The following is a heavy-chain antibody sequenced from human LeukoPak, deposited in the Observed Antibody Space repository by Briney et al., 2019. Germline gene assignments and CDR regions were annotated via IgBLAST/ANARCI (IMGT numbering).Heavy chain of an antibody. CDR2: ISTSSDYI. Sequence: GGSLRLSCAASGFTFGSYSMNWVRQAPGEGLEWVSSISTSSDYIYYADSVKGRFTISRDNAESSLFLQVNSLRAEDTAVYYCARGCSGGSCYDYWGQGTLVTVSS. D-gene: IGHD2-15*01. J-gene: IGHJ4*02. CDR3: ARGCSGGSCYDY. V-gene: IGHV3-21*01. CDR1: GFTFGSYS.